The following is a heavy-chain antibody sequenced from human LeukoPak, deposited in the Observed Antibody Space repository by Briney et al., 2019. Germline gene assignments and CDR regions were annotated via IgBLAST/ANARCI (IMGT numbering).Heavy chain of an antibody. D-gene: IGHD3-22*01. CDR2: IYYSGST. V-gene: IGHV4-61*05. CDR1: GGSIRSSYYY. CDR3: ARGSYYYDSSGYILDY. J-gene: IGHJ4*02. Sequence: SETLSLTCTVSGGSIRSSYYYWGWIRQPPGKGLEWIGYIYYSGSTNYNPSLKSRVTISVDTSKNQFSLKLSSVTAADTAVYYCARGSYYYDSSGYILDYWGQGTLVTVSS.